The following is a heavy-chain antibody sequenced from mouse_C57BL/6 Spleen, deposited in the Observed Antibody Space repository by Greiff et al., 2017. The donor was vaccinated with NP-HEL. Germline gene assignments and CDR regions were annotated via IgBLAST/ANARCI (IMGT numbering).Heavy chain of an antibody. V-gene: IGHV1-52*01. CDR3: ARSDYYGNPMAMDY. D-gene: IGHD2-1*01. J-gene: IGHJ4*01. CDR1: GYTFTSYW. Sequence: QVQLQQSGAELVRPGSSVKLSCKASGYTFTSYWMHWVKQRPIQGLEWIGNIDPSDSETHYNQKFKDKATLTVDKSSSTAYMQLSSLTSEDSAVYYCARSDYYGNPMAMDYWGQGTSVTVSS. CDR2: IDPSDSET.